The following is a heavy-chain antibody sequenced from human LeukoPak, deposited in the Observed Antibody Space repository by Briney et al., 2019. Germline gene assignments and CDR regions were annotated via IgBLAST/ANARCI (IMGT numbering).Heavy chain of an antibody. D-gene: IGHD3-16*02. CDR1: GYTFTGYY. Sequence: ASVKVSCKASGYTFTGYYMHWVRQAPGQGLEWMGWINPNSGGTNYAQKFQGRVTMTRDTSISTAYMELSRLRSDDTAVCYCARLSFVRPGTPAYDYWGQGTLVTVSS. CDR3: ARLSFVRPGTPAYDY. J-gene: IGHJ4*02. CDR2: INPNSGGT. V-gene: IGHV1-2*02.